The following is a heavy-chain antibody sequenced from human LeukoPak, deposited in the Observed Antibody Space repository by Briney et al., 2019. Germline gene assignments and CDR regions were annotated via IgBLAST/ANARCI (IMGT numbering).Heavy chain of an antibody. V-gene: IGHV4-59*01. J-gene: IGHJ4*02. D-gene: IGHD3-22*01. CDR3: ARRTYFYDSSGYYFDY. Sequence: PSGTLSLTCIPSGGSTSIYSWSWIRPPPRKGLGCMGYIYDSGSTNYNTSLKSRVTISVDTSKNQFSLKLSSVTAADTAVYYCARRTYFYDSSGYYFDYWGQGTLVTVSS. CDR2: IYDSGST. CDR1: GGSTSIYS.